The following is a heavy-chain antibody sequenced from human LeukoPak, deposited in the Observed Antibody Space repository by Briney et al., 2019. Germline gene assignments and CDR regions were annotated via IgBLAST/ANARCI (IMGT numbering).Heavy chain of an antibody. CDR1: GASITSSHW. V-gene: IGHV4-4*02. J-gene: IGHJ4*02. D-gene: IGHD4-17*01. CDR2: IYDGGNT. Sequence: SETLSLTCAVSGASITSSHWWSWARPPPGAGLEGIEQIYDGGNTNYKPSLKSRLTMSLDNSNNQISPKLTSVTAADTAVYYGATYFYGVYATHYFDFWGQGTLVTVSS. CDR3: ATYFYGVYATHYFDF.